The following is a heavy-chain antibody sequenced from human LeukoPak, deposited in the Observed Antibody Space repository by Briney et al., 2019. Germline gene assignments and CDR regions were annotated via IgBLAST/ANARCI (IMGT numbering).Heavy chain of an antibody. CDR2: INHSGST. CDR1: GGSFSGYY. V-gene: IGHV4-34*01. Sequence: PSETLSLTCAVYGGSFSGYYWSWIRQPPGKGLEWIGEINHSGSTNYNPSLKSRVTISVDTSKNQFSLKLSSVTAADTAVYYCARSDNPRESDYWGQGTLVTVSS. J-gene: IGHJ4*02. CDR3: ARSDNPRESDY. D-gene: IGHD1-14*01.